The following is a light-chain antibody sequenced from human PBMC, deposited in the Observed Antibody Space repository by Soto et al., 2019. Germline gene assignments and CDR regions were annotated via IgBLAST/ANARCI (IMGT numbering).Light chain of an antibody. CDR2: AAS. CDR3: QKYSSAPHT. CDR1: HGISNY. V-gene: IGKV1-27*01. J-gene: IGKJ2*01. Sequence: DIQMSQSPSSLSASVGDRVTITCRASHGISNYLAWYQQKPGKVPKLLIYAASTLQSGVPSRFSGSGSGTDFTLTTSSLQPEDVATYYCQKYSSAPHTFGQGTKLEIK.